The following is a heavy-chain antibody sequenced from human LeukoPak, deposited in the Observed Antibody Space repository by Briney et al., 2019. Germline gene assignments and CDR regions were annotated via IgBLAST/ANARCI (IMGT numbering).Heavy chain of an antibody. Sequence: PSETLSLTCTVSGGSISSYYWSWIRQPPGKGLEWIGYIYYSGSTNYNPSLKSRVTISVDTSKNQFSLKLSSVTAADTAVYYCARGMYYDILTGYYKWWFDPWGQGTLVTVSS. CDR1: GGSISSYY. CDR3: ARGMYYDILTGYYKWWFDP. D-gene: IGHD3-9*01. V-gene: IGHV4-59*01. CDR2: IYYSGST. J-gene: IGHJ5*02.